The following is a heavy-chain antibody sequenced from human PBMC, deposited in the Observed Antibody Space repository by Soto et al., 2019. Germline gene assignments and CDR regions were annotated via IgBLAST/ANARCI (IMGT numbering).Heavy chain of an antibody. J-gene: IGHJ6*02. D-gene: IGHD3-9*01. CDR1: GFTFSSYA. V-gene: IGHV3-23*01. CDR3: AKNEAFDWLFSGRDSGFPQDYYYGMDV. CDR2: ISGSGGST. Sequence: PGGSLRLSCAASGFTFSSYAMSWVRQAPGKGLEWVSAISGSGGSTYYADSVKGRFTISRDNSKNTLYLQMNSLRAEDTAVYYCAKNEAFDWLFSGRDSGFPQDYYYGMDVWGQGTTVTVSS.